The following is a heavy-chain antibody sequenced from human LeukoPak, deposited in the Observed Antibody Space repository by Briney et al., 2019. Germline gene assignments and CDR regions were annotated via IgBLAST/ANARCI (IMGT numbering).Heavy chain of an antibody. Sequence: PSETLSLTCAVYGGSFSGYYWSWIRQPPGKGLEWIGEINHSGSTNYNPSLKSRVTISVDTSKNQFSLKLSSVTAADTAVYYCARHTTGGGSGSYYYYYYMDVWGKGTTVTISS. CDR2: INHSGST. CDR1: GGSFSGYY. CDR3: ARHTTGGGSGSYYYYYYMDV. V-gene: IGHV4-34*01. J-gene: IGHJ6*03. D-gene: IGHD3-10*01.